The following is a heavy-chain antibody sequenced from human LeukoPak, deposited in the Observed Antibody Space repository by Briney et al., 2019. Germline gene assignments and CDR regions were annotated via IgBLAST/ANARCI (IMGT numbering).Heavy chain of an antibody. CDR2: IIPVLGMV. D-gene: IGHD6-19*01. CDR3: ARDLHFRVAGTEGRDY. V-gene: IGHV1-69*04. Sequence: ASVKVSCKASGGTFSSYAISWVRQAPGHGLEWMGGIIPVLGMVNYAQRFQGRVTITADKSTSTVYMELSSLRSEDTAVYYCARDLHFRVAGTEGRDYWGQGTLVTVSS. CDR1: GGTFSSYA. J-gene: IGHJ4*02.